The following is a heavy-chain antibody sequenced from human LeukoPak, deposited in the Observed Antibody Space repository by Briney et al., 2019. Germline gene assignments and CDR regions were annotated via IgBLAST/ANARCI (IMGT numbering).Heavy chain of an antibody. CDR3: AKWELYSGFYYIDY. V-gene: IGHV3-7*01. J-gene: IGHJ4*02. Sequence: GGSLRLSCAASGFTFRSHDMSWVRQAPGKGLEWVANIKPDGSLIYYVDSVKGRFTISRDNAKNSLYLQMNSLRVEDTAVYYCAKWELYSGFYYIDYWGQGTLATVSS. CDR1: GFTFRSHD. D-gene: IGHD1-26*01. CDR2: IKPDGSLI.